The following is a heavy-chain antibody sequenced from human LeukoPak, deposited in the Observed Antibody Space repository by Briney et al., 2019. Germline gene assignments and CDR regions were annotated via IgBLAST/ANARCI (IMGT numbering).Heavy chain of an antibody. CDR2: INHSGST. J-gene: IGHJ4*02. V-gene: IGHV4-34*01. CDR1: GGSFSGYY. CDR3: ARFGITVVRGGKYYFDY. Sequence: PSETLSLTCAVYGGSFSGYYWSWIRQHPGKGLEWIGEINHSGSTDYNPSLKSRVTISVDTSKNQFSLMLSSVTAADTAVYYCARFGITVVRGGKYYFDYWGQGTLVTVSS. D-gene: IGHD3-10*01.